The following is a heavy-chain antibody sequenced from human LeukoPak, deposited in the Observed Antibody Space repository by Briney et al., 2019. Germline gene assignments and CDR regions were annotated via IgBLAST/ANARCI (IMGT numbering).Heavy chain of an antibody. V-gene: IGHV3-48*01. CDR2: ISSSSSTI. CDR1: GFTFSSYS. D-gene: IGHD3-9*01. J-gene: IGHJ4*02. CDR3: ARGSLYYDILTGYVY. Sequence: GGSLRLSCAASGFTFSSYSMNWVRQAPGKGLEWVSYISSSSSTIYYADSVKGRFTISRDNAKNSLYLQMNSLRAEDTAVYYCARGSLYYDILTGYVYWGQGTLVTVSS.